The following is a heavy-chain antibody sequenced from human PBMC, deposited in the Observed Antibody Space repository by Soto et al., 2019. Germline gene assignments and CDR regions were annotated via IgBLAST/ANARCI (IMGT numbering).Heavy chain of an antibody. V-gene: IGHV3-33*01. D-gene: IGHD3-22*01. CDR1: GFTFSSYG. CDR2: IWYDGSNK. CDR3: ARDLDYYDSAGYFDY. Sequence: VQLVESGGGVVQPGRSLRLSCAASGFTFSSYGMHWVRQAPGKGLEWVAVIWYDGSNKYYADSVKGRFTISRDNSKNTLYLQMNSLRAEDTAVYYCARDLDYYDSAGYFDYWGQGTLVTVSS. J-gene: IGHJ4*02.